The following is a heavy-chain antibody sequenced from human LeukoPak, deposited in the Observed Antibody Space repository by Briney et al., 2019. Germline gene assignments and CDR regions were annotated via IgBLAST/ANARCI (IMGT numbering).Heavy chain of an antibody. CDR1: GGSFSGYY. J-gene: IGHJ3*02. CDR3: ARDLDSSGYPDAFDI. V-gene: IGHV4-34*01. CDR2: INHSGST. Sequence: KPSETLSLTCAVYGGSFSGYYWSWIRQPPGKGLEWIGEINHSGSTNYNPSLKSRVTISVDTSKNQFSLKLTSVTAADTAVYYCARDLDSSGYPDAFDIWGQGTMVTVSS. D-gene: IGHD3-22*01.